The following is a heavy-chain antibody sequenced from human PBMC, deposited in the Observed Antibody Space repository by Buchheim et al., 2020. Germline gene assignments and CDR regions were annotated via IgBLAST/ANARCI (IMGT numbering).Heavy chain of an antibody. D-gene: IGHD6-6*01. CDR1: GFTFSNYA. CDR3: AKESSSFYSDS. Sequence: EVHLLESGGGLVQPGGSLRLSCAASGFTFSNYAMTWVRQAPGKGMEWVSTTGSSGENTCYAASVRGQFTISRDNYKNTVSLQMNSLRADDSAVYYCAKESSSFYSDSWGQGTL. CDR2: TGSSGENT. J-gene: IGHJ4*02. V-gene: IGHV3-23*01.